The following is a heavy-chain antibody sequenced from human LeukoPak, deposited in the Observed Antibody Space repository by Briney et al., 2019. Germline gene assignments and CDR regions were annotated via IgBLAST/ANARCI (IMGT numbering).Heavy chain of an antibody. J-gene: IGHJ3*02. D-gene: IGHD1-26*01. CDR1: GFTYSSYG. CDR2: IWYDGSNK. Sequence: GGSLRLSCAASGFTYSSYGMHWVRQAPGKGQEGVVIIWYDGSNKYYADSVKGRFTISRDNSKNALYLQMNSLRAEDTAVYYCARDGGVGGSYFEGAFDIWGQGTMVTVSS. CDR3: ARDGGVGGSYFEGAFDI. V-gene: IGHV3-33*01.